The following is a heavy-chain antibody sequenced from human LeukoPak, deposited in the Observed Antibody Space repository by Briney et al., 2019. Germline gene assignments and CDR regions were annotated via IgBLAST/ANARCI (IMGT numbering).Heavy chain of an antibody. J-gene: IGHJ4*02. Sequence: PGGSLRLSCAASGFTFSGHWIHWVRQAPGMGLVWVSRINEDGTDDMYAESVKGRFTISRDNAKNTVYLQMNSLRAEDTAVYYCVRDETLWTLDWWGQGTLVSVSS. CDR1: GFTFSGHW. CDR2: INEDGTDD. V-gene: IGHV3-74*03. CDR3: VRDETLWTLDW. D-gene: IGHD1-1*01.